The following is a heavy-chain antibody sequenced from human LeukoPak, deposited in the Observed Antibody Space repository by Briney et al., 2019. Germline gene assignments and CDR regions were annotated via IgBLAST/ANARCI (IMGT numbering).Heavy chain of an antibody. CDR2: ISSSSSTI. CDR1: GFTFSSYS. J-gene: IGHJ5*02. D-gene: IGHD1-26*01. CDR3: AKNYYAGAYYGWFAP. Sequence: GGSLRLSCAASGFTFSSYSMNWVRQAPGKGLEWVSYISSSSSTIYYADSVKGRFTISRDNAKSSLYLQMNSLRVEDTAVYYCAKNYYAGAYYGWFAPWGQGTLVTVAS. V-gene: IGHV3-48*01.